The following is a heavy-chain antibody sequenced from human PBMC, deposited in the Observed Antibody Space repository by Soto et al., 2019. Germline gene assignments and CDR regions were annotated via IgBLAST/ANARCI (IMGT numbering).Heavy chain of an antibody. Sequence: QVQLVQSGAEVKKPGSSVKVSCKASGGTFSSYTISWVRQAPGQGLEWMGRIIPILGIANYAQKFQGRVTITAAKATSTAYLELSSLRSEDTAVYYCARDPSGYDLPAYWGPGTLVTVSS. J-gene: IGHJ4*02. CDR3: ARDPSGYDLPAY. CDR1: GGTFSSYT. D-gene: IGHD5-12*01. CDR2: IIPILGIA. V-gene: IGHV1-69*08.